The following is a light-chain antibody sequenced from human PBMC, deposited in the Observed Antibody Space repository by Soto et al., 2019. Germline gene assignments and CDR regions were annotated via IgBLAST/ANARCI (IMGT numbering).Light chain of an antibody. CDR3: QQYGGWPRT. Sequence: EIVLTQSPATLYVSPGGRAILSCRASQNVMYNLAWYQQKPGQAPRLLVYGATTRATDAPPRFRGSGSGTEFSLTISSLQSEDFATYYCQQYGGWPRTFGQGSRVEIK. V-gene: IGKV3-15*01. CDR1: QNVMYN. J-gene: IGKJ1*01. CDR2: GAT.